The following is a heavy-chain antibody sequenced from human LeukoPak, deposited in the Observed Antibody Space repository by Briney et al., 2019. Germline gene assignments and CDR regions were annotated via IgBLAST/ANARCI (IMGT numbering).Heavy chain of an antibody. D-gene: IGHD5-24*01. Sequence: GGSLRLSCAASGFTFSTYWMTWVRQAPGKGPEWVSVIYGGGNIYYADSVKGRFTISRDNSKNTLYLQMNSLRAEDTAVYYCARGAGYNYPYYFDYWGQGTLVTVSS. CDR3: ARGAGYNYPYYFDY. CDR2: IYGGGNI. CDR1: GFTFSTYW. V-gene: IGHV3-53*01. J-gene: IGHJ4*02.